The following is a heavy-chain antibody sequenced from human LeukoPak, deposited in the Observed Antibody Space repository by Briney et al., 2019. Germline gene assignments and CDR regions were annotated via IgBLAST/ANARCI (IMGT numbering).Heavy chain of an antibody. CDR1: GGSISSYY. D-gene: IGHD3-22*01. V-gene: IGHV4-59*01. CDR3: ARDRGNYYDSSGYYPAYYFDY. Sequence: PADTLSLTCTVSGGSISSYYWSWIRQPPGKGLEWIGYVYYRWSTNYNPSLKSRVTISVDTSKNQFSLKLSSVTAADTAVYYCARDRGNYYDSSGYYPAYYFDYWGQGTLVTVSS. CDR2: VYYRWST. J-gene: IGHJ4*02.